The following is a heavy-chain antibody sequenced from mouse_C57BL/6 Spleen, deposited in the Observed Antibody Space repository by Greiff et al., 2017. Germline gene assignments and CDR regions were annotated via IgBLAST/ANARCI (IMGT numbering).Heavy chain of an antibody. CDR3: ARSGLGTWFAY. V-gene: IGHV1-69*01. D-gene: IGHD4-1*01. Sequence: VQLKQPGAELVMPGASVKLSCKASGYTFTSYWMHWVKQRPGQGLEWIGEIDPSDSYTNYNQKFKGKSTLTVDKSSSTAYMQLSSLTSEDSAVXYCARSGLGTWFAYGGQGTLVTVSA. CDR2: IDPSDSYT. J-gene: IGHJ3*01. CDR1: GYTFTSYW.